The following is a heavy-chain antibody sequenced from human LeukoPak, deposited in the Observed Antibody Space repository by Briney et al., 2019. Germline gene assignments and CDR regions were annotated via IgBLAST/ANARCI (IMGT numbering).Heavy chain of an antibody. Sequence: TGGSLRLSCAASGFTFSSYAMSWVRQAPGKGLEWVSAISGSGGSTYYADSVKGRFTISRDNSKNTLYLQMHSLRAEDTAIYYCAKERQGGNSYGDEAFYFDYWGQGTLVTVSS. V-gene: IGHV3-23*01. CDR1: GFTFSSYA. CDR2: ISGSGGST. CDR3: AKERQGGNSYGDEAFYFDY. D-gene: IGHD4-23*01. J-gene: IGHJ4*02.